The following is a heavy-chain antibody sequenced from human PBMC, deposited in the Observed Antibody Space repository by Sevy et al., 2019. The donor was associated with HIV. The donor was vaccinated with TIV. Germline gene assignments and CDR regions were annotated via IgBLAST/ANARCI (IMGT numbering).Heavy chain of an antibody. Sequence: ASVKVSYKASGYTFTSYAMHWVRQAPGQRLEWMGWINAGNGNTKYSQKFQGRVTITRDTSASTAYMELSSLRSEDTAVYYCARDQGVLRYFDWSYYYYGMDVWGQGTTVTVSS. J-gene: IGHJ6*02. CDR1: GYTFTSYA. CDR2: INAGNGNT. D-gene: IGHD3-9*01. CDR3: ARDQGVLRYFDWSYYYYGMDV. V-gene: IGHV1-3*01.